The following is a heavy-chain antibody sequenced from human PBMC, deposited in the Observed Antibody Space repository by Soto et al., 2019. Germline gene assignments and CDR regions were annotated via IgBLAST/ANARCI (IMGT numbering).Heavy chain of an antibody. CDR3: ARGSCYPTGGDCHIAGALDI. CDR2: IRSSSGNM. Sequence: GGSLRLSCAASGFTFSRYSMNWVRQAPGKGLEWVSSIRSSSGNMYYADSVKGRFTISRDNAKNSLYLQMNSLRAEDTAVYYCARGSCYPTGGDCHIAGALDIWGQGTMVTVS. CDR1: GFTFSRYS. D-gene: IGHD2-21*02. V-gene: IGHV3-21*01. J-gene: IGHJ3*02.